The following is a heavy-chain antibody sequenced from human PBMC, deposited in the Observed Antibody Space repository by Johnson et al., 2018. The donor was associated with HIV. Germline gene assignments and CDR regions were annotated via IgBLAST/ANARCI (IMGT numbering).Heavy chain of an antibody. CDR3: ANSPLSPSGSYPHAPDASVWDI. D-gene: IGHD1-26*01. CDR1: GFTFSDYY. J-gene: IGHJ3*02. Sequence: VQLVESGGGVVRPGGSLRLSCEGSGFTFSDYYMSWIRQAPGKGLEWVSYISSDGTTIYDAESVKGRFTISRDNAKNTLYLQMNSLRAEDTAVYYCANSPLSPSGSYPHAPDASVWDIWGQGTMVTVSS. V-gene: IGHV3-11*04. CDR2: ISSDGTTI.